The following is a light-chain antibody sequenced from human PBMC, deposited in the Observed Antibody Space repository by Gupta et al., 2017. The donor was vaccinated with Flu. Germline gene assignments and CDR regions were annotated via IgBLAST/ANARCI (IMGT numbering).Light chain of an antibody. J-gene: IGKJ4*01. CDR1: QSVRSY. V-gene: IGKV1-39*01. CDR3: QQSYDALSLT. Sequence: QXXXSXXXXSXXXXVRVTITCRASQSVRSYLNWYQLKPGRAPKLLIYAASSLHSGVPSRFSGSGSGTDFTLTISSLQPEDFATYYCQQSYDALSLTFGGGTKVGIK. CDR2: AAS.